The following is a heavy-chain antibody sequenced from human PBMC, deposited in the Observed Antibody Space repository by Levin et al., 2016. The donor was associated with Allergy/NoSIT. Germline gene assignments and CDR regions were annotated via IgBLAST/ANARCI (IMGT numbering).Heavy chain of an antibody. J-gene: IGHJ6*02. V-gene: IGHV3-23*01. CDR2: ISGSGGST. Sequence: WIRQPPGKGLEWVSAISGSGGSTYYADSVKGRFTISRDNSKNTLYLQMNSLRAEDTAVYYCAKDGDYYGSGSYSSSLDVWGQGTTVTVSS. D-gene: IGHD3-10*01. CDR3: AKDGDYYGSGSYSSSLDV.